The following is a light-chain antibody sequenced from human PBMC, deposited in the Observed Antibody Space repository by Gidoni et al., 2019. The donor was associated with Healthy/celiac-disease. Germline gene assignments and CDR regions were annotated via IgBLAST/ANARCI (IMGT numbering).Light chain of an antibody. Sequence: QSALTQPASVSGSPGQSITISCTGTSSDVGGYNYVSWYQQHPGKAPKLMIYDGSNRPSGVSHRFSGTKAGNTASMTISGLQAEDEADIYCSSYTSSSTVVFGGGTKLTVL. CDR2: DGS. CDR3: SSYTSSSTVV. J-gene: IGLJ2*01. CDR1: SSDVGGYNY. V-gene: IGLV2-14*01.